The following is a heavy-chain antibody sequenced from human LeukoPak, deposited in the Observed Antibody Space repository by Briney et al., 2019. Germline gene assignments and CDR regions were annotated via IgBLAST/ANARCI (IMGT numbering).Heavy chain of an antibody. CDR2: INHNGNVN. CDR1: GFTFSSYW. V-gene: IGHV3-7*03. Sequence: GGSLRLSCAASGFTFSSYWMNWARQAPGKGLEWVASINHNGNVNYYVDSVKGRFTISRDNAKNSLYLQMSNLRAEDAAVYFCARGGGLDVWGQGATVTVSS. CDR3: ARGGGLDV. J-gene: IGHJ6*02. D-gene: IGHD3-16*01.